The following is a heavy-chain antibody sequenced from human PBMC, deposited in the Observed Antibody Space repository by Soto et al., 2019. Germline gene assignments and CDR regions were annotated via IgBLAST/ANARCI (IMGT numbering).Heavy chain of an antibody. CDR2: IDPTDSYT. D-gene: IGHD1-26*01. J-gene: IGHJ6*02. CDR1: GYNFPSYW. CDR3: ARREKSSSPYYDHAMDV. V-gene: IGHV5-10-1*01. Sequence: PVESLKISCRGSGYNFPSYWVSWVRQKPGKGLEWLGRIDPTDSYTNYSPSFEGHVTISADESSSTAYLQWSRLKASDTAIYYCARREKSSSPYYDHAMDVWGQGTTVPVSS.